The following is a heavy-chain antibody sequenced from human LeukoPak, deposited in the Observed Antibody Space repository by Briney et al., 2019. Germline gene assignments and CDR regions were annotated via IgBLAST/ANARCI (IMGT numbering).Heavy chain of an antibody. CDR3: TTVYSYGLHYVDS. Sequence: GGSLRLSCTASGFTFGDYAMSWFRQAPGKGLEWVGFIRSKAYGGTTEYAASVKGRFTISRDDSKSIAYLQMNSLKTEDTAVYYCTTVYSYGLHYVDSWGQGTLVSVSS. J-gene: IGHJ4*02. CDR1: GFTFGDYA. D-gene: IGHD3-10*01. CDR2: IRSKAYGGTT. V-gene: IGHV3-49*03.